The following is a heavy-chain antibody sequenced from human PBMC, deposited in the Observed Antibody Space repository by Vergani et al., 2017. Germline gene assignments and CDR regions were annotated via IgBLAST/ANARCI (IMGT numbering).Heavy chain of an antibody. D-gene: IGHD3-22*01. CDR1: GFTFSSYE. J-gene: IGHJ5*02. CDR3: AGDRYYYDSSGYFSRWFDP. Sequence: EVQLVESGGGLVQPGGSLRLSCAASGFTFSSYEMNWVRQAPGKGLEWVSYISSSGSTIYYADSVKGRFTISRDNAKNSQYLQMNSLRAEDTAVYYCAGDRYYYDSSGYFSRWFDPWGQGTLVTVAS. V-gene: IGHV3-48*03. CDR2: ISSSGSTI.